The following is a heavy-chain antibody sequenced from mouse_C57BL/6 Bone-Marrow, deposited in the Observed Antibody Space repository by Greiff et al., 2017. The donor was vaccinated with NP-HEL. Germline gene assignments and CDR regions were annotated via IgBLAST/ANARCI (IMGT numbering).Heavy chain of an antibody. CDR3: ARQGGWTFAY. CDR1: GFTFSDYG. V-gene: IGHV5-15*01. J-gene: IGHJ3*01. CDR2: ISNLAYSI. Sequence: EVMLVESGGGLVQPGGSLKLSCAASGFTFSDYGMAWVRQAPRKGPEWVAFISNLAYSIYYADTVTGRFTISRENAKNTLYLEMSSLRSEDTAMYYCARQGGWTFAYWGQGTLVTVSA.